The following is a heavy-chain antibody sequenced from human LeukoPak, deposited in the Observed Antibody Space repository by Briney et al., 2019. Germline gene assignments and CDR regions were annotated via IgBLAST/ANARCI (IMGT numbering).Heavy chain of an antibody. J-gene: IGHJ4*02. V-gene: IGHV4-34*01. CDR1: GGSFSGYY. Sequence: SETLSLTCAVYGGSFSGYYWSWIRQPPGKGLEWIGEINHSGSTNYNPSLKSRVTISVDTSKNQFSLKLSSVTAADTAVYYCARGHSKGDRGSGSYRPVHAFDYWGQGTLVTVSS. D-gene: IGHD3-10*01. CDR2: INHSGST. CDR3: ARGHSKGDRGSGSYRPVHAFDY.